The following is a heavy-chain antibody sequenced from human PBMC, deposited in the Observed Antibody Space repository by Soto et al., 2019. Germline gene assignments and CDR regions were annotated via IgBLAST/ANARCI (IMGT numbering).Heavy chain of an antibody. Sequence: SVKVSCKASGGTFSSYAISWVRQAPGQGLEWMGGIIPIFGTANYAQKFQGRVTITADESTSTAYMELSSLRSEDTAVYYCAREDNNYGDSPFDPWGQGTLVTVSS. CDR3: AREDNNYGDSPFDP. D-gene: IGHD4-17*01. J-gene: IGHJ5*02. CDR2: IIPIFGTA. CDR1: GGTFSSYA. V-gene: IGHV1-69*13.